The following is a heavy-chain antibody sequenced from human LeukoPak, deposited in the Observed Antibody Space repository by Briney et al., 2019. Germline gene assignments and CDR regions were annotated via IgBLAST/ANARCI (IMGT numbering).Heavy chain of an antibody. CDR3: ANQAYSQFDY. D-gene: IGHD4-11*01. Sequence: GGSLRLSCVASGFTFSSYWMSWVRQAPGKGLELVANISPDGSAEDYVDSVRGRFAISRDNAKRSLYLQMNSLSPEDTAVYYCANQAYSQFDYWGQGTLVSVSS. CDR2: ISPDGSAE. V-gene: IGHV3-7*01. CDR1: GFTFSSYW. J-gene: IGHJ4*02.